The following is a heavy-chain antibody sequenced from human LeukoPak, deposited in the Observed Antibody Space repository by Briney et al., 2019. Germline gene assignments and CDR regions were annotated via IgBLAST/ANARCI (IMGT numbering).Heavy chain of an antibody. Sequence: SETLSLTCTVSGGSLRSTSYYWGWVRQPPGRGVEWLGSIHYSGSTYNNPSLKTRLSISIDTSKNQFSLKLNSVSAADTAVYYCARVVAAAGNNWFDPWGQGTLVTVSS. CDR3: ARVVAAAGNNWFDP. V-gene: IGHV4-39*07. CDR1: GGSLRSTSYY. D-gene: IGHD6-13*01. CDR2: IHYSGST. J-gene: IGHJ5*02.